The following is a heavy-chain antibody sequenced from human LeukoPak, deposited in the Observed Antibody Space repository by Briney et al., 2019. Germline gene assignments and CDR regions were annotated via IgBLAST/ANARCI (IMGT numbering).Heavy chain of an antibody. D-gene: IGHD6-19*01. CDR1: GFTFSSYA. CDR3: ARRGLGSAFDN. Sequence: GGSLTLSCAASGFTFSSYALSWVRQAPGKGLECVSAISGSGGSTYSADSLKGRFTISRDNSKNTLYLQINSMRTDDTAVFYCARRGLGSAFDNWGQGTLVTVSS. V-gene: IGHV3-23*01. CDR2: ISGSGGST. J-gene: IGHJ4*02.